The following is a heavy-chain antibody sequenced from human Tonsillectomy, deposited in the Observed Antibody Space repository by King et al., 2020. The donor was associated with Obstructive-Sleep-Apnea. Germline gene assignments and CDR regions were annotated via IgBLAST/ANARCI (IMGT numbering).Heavy chain of an antibody. D-gene: IGHD2-15*01. J-gene: IGHJ4*02. CDR1: GGSISSGGYY. CDR2: IYYSGGT. CDR3: ARDTGCSGGSCYGY. Sequence: QLQESGPGLVKPSQTLSLTCTVSGGSISSGGYYWSWIRQHPGKGLAWIGYIYYSGGTYYNPALKSRVTISVDTAKNQISRKLSSVTAADTAVYYCARDTGCSGGSCYGYWGQGTLVTVSS. V-gene: IGHV4-31*03.